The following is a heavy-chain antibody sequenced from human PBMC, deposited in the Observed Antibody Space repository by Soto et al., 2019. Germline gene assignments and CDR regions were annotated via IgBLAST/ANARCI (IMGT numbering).Heavy chain of an antibody. J-gene: IGHJ4*02. D-gene: IGHD2-2*03. CDR1: GGSFTRHA. CDR3: AWMKMARLDH. Sequence: QVQLVQSGAEVKKPGSSVKVSCKASGGSFTRHAISWVRQAPGHGLEWMGKITPALHLTNYAQSLQGRVTITADTSTSTLYLELTSLTSKDTAVYYCAWMKMARLDHWGQGTLVTVSS. V-gene: IGHV1-69*09. CDR2: ITPALHLT.